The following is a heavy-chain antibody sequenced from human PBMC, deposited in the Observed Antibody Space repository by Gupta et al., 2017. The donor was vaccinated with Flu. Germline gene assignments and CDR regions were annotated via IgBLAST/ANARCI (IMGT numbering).Heavy chain of an antibody. CDR3: ARGASGRNPGYYHAMDV. D-gene: IGHD1-26*01. J-gene: IGHJ6*02. CDR1: GFTFSDHY. CDR2: TRNKPNSYTT. V-gene: IGHV3-72*01. Sequence: EVQLVESGGGLVQPGGSLRLSCAASGFTFSDHYMDWVRQAPGKGLEWGGRTRNKPNSYTTEYAASVNGRFTISRDDSKNALYLQMNSLKVEDTAVYYWARGASGRNPGYYHAMDVWGQGTTVTVSS.